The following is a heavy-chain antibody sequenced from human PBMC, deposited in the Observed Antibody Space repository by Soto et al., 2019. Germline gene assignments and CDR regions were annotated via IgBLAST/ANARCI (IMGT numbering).Heavy chain of an antibody. CDR3: ARRSPRGDGMDV. J-gene: IGHJ6*02. Sequence: EVQLVESGGGLVKPGGSLRLSCAASGFTFSSYSMNWVRQDPGKGLEWVSSISSSSSYIYYADSVKGRFTISRDNAKNSLYLQMNSLRAEDTAVYYCARRSPRGDGMDVWGQGTTVTVSS. CDR2: ISSSSSYI. D-gene: IGHD1-26*01. V-gene: IGHV3-21*01. CDR1: GFTFSSYS.